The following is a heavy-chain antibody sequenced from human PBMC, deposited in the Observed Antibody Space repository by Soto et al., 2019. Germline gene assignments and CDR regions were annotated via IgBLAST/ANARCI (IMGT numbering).Heavy chain of an antibody. CDR1: EFRFRNYS. CDR2: ISYDGNNK. D-gene: IGHD4-17*01. V-gene: IGHV3-30*03. CDR3: ARGPSYSDSYFDY. Sequence: GGSLRLSCAASEFRFRNYSMHWVRQPPGKGLQWLAVISYDGNNKYYADSVEGRFTISRDNSKNTVYLQMNSLRLEDTAVYYCARGPSYSDSYFDYWGQGTLVTVSS. J-gene: IGHJ4*02.